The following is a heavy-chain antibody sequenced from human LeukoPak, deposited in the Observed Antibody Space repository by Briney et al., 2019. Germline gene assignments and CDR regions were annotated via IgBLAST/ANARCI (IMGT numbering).Heavy chain of an antibody. CDR1: GFTFGGYG. J-gene: IGHJ4*02. CDR3: TRYNNDHFDY. CDR2: IAYDGSRA. D-gene: IGHD1-14*01. V-gene: IGHV3-33*01. Sequence: GGSLRLSCAGSGFTFGGYGMHWFRQTPGKGLEWVAVIAYDGSRAFHADSVKGRFTISRDNSKNTMSVQMDDLRAEDTAVYYCTRYNNDHFDYWGQGTLVTVSS.